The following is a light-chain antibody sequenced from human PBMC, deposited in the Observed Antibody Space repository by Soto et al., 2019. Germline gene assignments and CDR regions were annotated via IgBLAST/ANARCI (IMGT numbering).Light chain of an antibody. J-gene: IGKJ1*01. V-gene: IGKV1-39*01. CDR3: QQSFSTPRT. CDR1: QSINSY. CDR2: AAY. Sequence: DIQMTQSPSSQSASVGDRVTITCRASQSINSYLNWYQQKPGKDPKLLIYAAYSLQSGVPPRFSGSGSETDFTLTITSLQPDDFATYYCQQSFSTPRTFGQGTRVDI.